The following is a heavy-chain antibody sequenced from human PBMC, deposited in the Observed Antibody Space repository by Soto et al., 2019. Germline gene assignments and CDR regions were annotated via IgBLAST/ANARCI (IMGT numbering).Heavy chain of an antibody. Sequence: GGSLRLSCAASGFTFSSYAMSWVRQAPGKGLEWVSAISGSGGSTYYADSVKGRFTISRDNSKNTLYLQMNSLRAEDTAVYYCATIESMDYYGSGSYFDYWGQRTLVTVSS. CDR1: GFTFSSYA. CDR3: ATIESMDYYGSGSYFDY. J-gene: IGHJ4*02. V-gene: IGHV3-23*01. CDR2: ISGSGGST. D-gene: IGHD3-10*01.